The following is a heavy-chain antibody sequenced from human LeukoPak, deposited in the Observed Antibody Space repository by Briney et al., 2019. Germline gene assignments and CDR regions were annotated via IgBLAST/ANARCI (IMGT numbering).Heavy chain of an antibody. CDR3: ARRRAEEWLRPLYYFDY. D-gene: IGHD5-12*01. CDR2: VNLQGST. Sequence: SETLSLTCDVSGGSITQTNYWTWVRQPPGKGLEWIGEVNLQGSTNYNPSLMRRVAISVDTSANHVSLQLTSVTAADTAVYYCARRRAEEWLRPLYYFDYWGQGTLVTVSS. V-gene: IGHV4-4*02. CDR1: GGSITQTNY. J-gene: IGHJ4*02.